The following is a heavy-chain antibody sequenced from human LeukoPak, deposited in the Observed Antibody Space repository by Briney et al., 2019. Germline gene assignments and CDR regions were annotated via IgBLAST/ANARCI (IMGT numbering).Heavy chain of an antibody. D-gene: IGHD2-2*01. Sequence: GGSLRLSCAASGFSFSSHWMSWVRQAPGKGLEWVSAISGSGGSTYYADSVKGRFTISRDNSKNTLYLQMNSLRAEDTAVYYCAKGSIVVVPAAYYGMDVWGQGTTVTVSS. J-gene: IGHJ6*02. CDR2: ISGSGGST. CDR1: GFSFSSHW. V-gene: IGHV3-23*01. CDR3: AKGSIVVVPAAYYGMDV.